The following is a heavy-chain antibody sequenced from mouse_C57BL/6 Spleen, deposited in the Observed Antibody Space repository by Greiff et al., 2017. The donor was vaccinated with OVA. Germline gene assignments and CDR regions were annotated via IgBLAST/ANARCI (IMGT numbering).Heavy chain of an antibody. Sequence: VQLQESGAELARPGASVKMSCKASGYTFTSYTMHWVKQRPGQGLEWIGYINPSRGYTKYNQKFKDKATLTADKSSSTAYMKLISLPSEDAAVYYWAKGDGYLCDYWGQGTTLTVSS. CDR3: AKGDGYLCDY. CDR1: GYTFTSYT. V-gene: IGHV1-4*01. CDR2: INPSRGYT. D-gene: IGHD2-3*01. J-gene: IGHJ2*01.